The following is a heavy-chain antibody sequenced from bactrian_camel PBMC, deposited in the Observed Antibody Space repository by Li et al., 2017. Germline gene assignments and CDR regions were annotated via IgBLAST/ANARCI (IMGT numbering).Heavy chain of an antibody. D-gene: IGHD2*01. CDR3: VADSWRCDWFDDYKN. V-gene: IGHV3S54*01. Sequence: VQLVESGGGSVQAGGSLNLSCVASGVTHIPLCMAWYRQTPGKEREAVAAIYSGGGRIYYGDSVKGRFAISKDNSKYALYLQMNSLKPEDSAMYYCVADSWRCDWFDDYKNWGQGTQVTVS. CDR2: IYSGGGRI. J-gene: IGHJ4*01. CDR1: GVTHIPLC.